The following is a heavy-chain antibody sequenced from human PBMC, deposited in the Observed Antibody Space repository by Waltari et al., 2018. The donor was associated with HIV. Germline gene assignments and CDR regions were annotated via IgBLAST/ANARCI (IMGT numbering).Heavy chain of an antibody. CDR1: GGSISSYY. CDR3: ARARYCSGGSCYLDY. V-gene: IGHV4-4*07. D-gene: IGHD2-15*01. Sequence: QVQLQESGPGLVKPSETLSLTCTAAGGSISSYYWSWIRQPAGKGLEWIGRIYTSGSTNYNPSLKSRVTMSVDTSKNQFSLKLSSVTAADTAVYYCARARYCSGGSCYLDYWGQGTLVTVSS. J-gene: IGHJ4*02. CDR2: IYTSGST.